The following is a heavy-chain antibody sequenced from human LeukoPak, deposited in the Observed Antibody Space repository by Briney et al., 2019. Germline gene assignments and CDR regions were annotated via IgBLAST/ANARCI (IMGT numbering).Heavy chain of an antibody. CDR1: GYSFNTYW. J-gene: IGHJ4*02. CDR2: IYAGDSDT. D-gene: IGHD2-2*01. CDR3: ARRQGCSNTACPPDY. Sequence: GESLKISCKGSGYSFNTYWIGWVRQMPGKGLEWMGIIYAGDSDTRYSPPFQGQVTMSVDKSINTAYLQWSSLRASDTAMYFCARRQGCSNTACPPDYWGQGTLVTVSS. V-gene: IGHV5-51*01.